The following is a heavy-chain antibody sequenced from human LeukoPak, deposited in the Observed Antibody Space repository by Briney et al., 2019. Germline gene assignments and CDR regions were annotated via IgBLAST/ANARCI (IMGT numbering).Heavy chain of an antibody. Sequence: GGSLRLSCAATGFTVSNNYMNWVRRAPGKGLEWVSVMYSGGTTYYADSVKGRFSISRDKSKNTVYLQMSSLRAEDTAVYYCASPSSGRSFDIWGQGTMVTVSS. CDR3: ASPSSGRSFDI. J-gene: IGHJ3*02. CDR2: MYSGGTT. D-gene: IGHD6-19*01. CDR1: GFTVSNNY. V-gene: IGHV3-53*01.